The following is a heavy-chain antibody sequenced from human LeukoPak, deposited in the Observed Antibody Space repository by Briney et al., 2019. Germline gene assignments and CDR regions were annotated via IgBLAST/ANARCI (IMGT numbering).Heavy chain of an antibody. CDR3: ARGPTYYYDSFIPFDP. D-gene: IGHD3-22*01. V-gene: IGHV4-34*01. Sequence: PSETLSLTCAVYGDSFSGYYWSWLPQPPGKGLEWLGEINHSGSTNYNPSLKSRVTISVDTSKNQFSLKLSSVTAADTAVYYCARGPTYYYDSFIPFDPWGQGTLVTVSS. J-gene: IGHJ5*02. CDR1: GDSFSGYY. CDR2: INHSGST.